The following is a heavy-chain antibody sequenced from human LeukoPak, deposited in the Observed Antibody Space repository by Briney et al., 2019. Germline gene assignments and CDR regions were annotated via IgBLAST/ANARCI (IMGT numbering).Heavy chain of an antibody. Sequence: GESLQISFKGSGYSFTTYWIGWVRRMPGKGLEWVGIIYPGNSDTRYSPSFQGQVTISADKSISTAYQHWSSLTASDTAIYYCARRETGTTEDVAFDIWGQGTMVTVSS. J-gene: IGHJ3*02. CDR2: IYPGNSDT. CDR3: ARRETGTTEDVAFDI. V-gene: IGHV5-51*01. D-gene: IGHD1-14*01. CDR1: GYSFTTYW.